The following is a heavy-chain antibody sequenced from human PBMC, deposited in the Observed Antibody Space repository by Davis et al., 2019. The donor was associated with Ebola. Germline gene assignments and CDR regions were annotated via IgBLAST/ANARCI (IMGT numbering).Heavy chain of an antibody. V-gene: IGHV1-69*06. D-gene: IGHD2-15*01. Sequence: AASVKVSCKASGGTFSSYAISWVRQAPGQGLEWMGGIIPIFGTANYAQKFQGRVTITADKSTSTAYMELSSLRSEDTAVYYCASLGYCSGGSCHRGSTTGMDVWGQGTTVTVSS. J-gene: IGHJ6*02. CDR2: IIPIFGTA. CDR3: ASLGYCSGGSCHRGSTTGMDV. CDR1: GGTFSSYA.